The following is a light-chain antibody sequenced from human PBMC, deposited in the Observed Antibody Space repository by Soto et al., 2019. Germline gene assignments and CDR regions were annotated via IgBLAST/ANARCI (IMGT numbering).Light chain of an antibody. Sequence: QSVLTQPPSVSAAPGQKVTISCSGSSSNIGSNYVSWYQQLPGTAPKLLIYDDNKRPSGIPDRFSGSKSGTSATLGITGLQTGDEADYYCGTWDSSLSAGVFGVGTQLTVL. V-gene: IGLV1-51*01. CDR2: DDN. CDR3: GTWDSSLSAGV. CDR1: SSNIGSNY. J-gene: IGLJ2*01.